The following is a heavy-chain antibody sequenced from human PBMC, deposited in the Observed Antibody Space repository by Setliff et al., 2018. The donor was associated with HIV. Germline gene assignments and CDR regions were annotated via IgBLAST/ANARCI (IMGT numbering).Heavy chain of an antibody. D-gene: IGHD3-10*01. CDR3: ARGYYGSDLQNAMDV. J-gene: IGHJ6*02. CDR2: LNTDGSST. Sequence: GGSLRLSCAASGFTFSSYWMHWVRQAPGKGLVWVSRLNTDGSSTKYADSVKGRFTISRDNAKNTLYLQMDSLRGEDTAVYYCARGYYGSDLQNAMDVWGQGTTVPSP. CDR1: GFTFSSYW. V-gene: IGHV3-74*03.